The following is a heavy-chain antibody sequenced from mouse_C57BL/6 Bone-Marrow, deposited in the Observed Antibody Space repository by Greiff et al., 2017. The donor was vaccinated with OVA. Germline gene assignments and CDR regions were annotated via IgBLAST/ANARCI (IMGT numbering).Heavy chain of an antibody. Sequence: QVQLQQPGAELVKPGASVKLSCKASGYTFTSYWMQWVKQRPGQGLEWIGEIDPSDSYTNYNQKFKGKATLTVDTSSSTAYMQLSSLTSEDSAVDYCAREGDYDGFYAMDYWGQGTSVTVSS. J-gene: IGHJ4*01. CDR2: IDPSDSYT. V-gene: IGHV1-50*01. CDR1: GYTFTSYW. D-gene: IGHD1-2*01. CDR3: AREGDYDGFYAMDY.